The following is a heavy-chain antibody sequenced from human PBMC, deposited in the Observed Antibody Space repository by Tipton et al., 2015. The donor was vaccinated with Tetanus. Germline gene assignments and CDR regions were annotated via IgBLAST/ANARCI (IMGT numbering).Heavy chain of an antibody. CDR2: ISNSGST. D-gene: IGHD3-10*01. CDR3: ARDRGVRGGYYYYHGMDV. Sequence: WIRQHPGEGLEWIGYISNSGSTYYNPSLKSRVTISVDTSQKQISLKVNSVTAADTAVYYCARDRGVRGGYYYYHGMDVWGQGTTVTVSS. J-gene: IGHJ6*02. V-gene: IGHV4-31*02.